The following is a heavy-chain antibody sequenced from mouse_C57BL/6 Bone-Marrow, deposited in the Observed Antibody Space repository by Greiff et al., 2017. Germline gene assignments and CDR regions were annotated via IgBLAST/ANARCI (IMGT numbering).Heavy chain of an antibody. Sequence: QVQLQQPGAELVGPGSSVKLSCKASGYTFTSYWMHWVKQRPIQGLEWIGNIDPSDSETHYNQKFKDKATLTVDTSSSTAYMQLSSLSSWDTAVYYCARREVTGRLAYWGQGTLVTVSA. CDR2: IDPSDSET. J-gene: IGHJ3*01. CDR1: GYTFTSYW. CDR3: ARREVTGRLAY. D-gene: IGHD4-1*01. V-gene: IGHV1-52*01.